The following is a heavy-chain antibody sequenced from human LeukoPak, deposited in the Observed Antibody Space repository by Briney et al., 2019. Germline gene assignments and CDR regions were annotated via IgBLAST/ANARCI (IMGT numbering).Heavy chain of an antibody. CDR3: ARGYCSGGRCYHDFDY. V-gene: IGHV4-59*12. J-gene: IGHJ4*02. CDR2: IHYSGSP. D-gene: IGHD2-15*01. CDR1: GGTISSYY. Sequence: PSETLSLTCTASGGTISSYYWSWIRQPPGQGLEWIGFIHYSGSPKYNPSLKSRVTISVDTSKNQFPLRLSSVTASDTAVYYCARGYCSGGRCYHDFDYWGQGTLVTVSS.